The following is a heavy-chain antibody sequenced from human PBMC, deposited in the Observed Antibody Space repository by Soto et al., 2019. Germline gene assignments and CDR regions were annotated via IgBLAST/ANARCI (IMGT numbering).Heavy chain of an antibody. D-gene: IGHD3-10*01. CDR2: INAGNGNT. CDR3: ARVPITMVRGVTYNWFDP. J-gene: IGHJ5*02. CDR1: GYTFTSYA. Sequence: ASVNVSCKASGYTFTSYAMHWVRQAPGQRLEWMGWINAGNGNTKYSQKFQGRVTITRDTSASTAYMELSSLRSEDTAVYYCARVPITMVRGVTYNWFDPWGQGTLVTVSS. V-gene: IGHV1-3*01.